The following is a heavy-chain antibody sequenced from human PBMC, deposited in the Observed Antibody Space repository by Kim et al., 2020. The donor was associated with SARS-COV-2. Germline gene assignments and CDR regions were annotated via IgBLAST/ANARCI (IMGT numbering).Heavy chain of an antibody. J-gene: IGHJ4*02. CDR1: GFTVSSNY. V-gene: IGHV3-53*04. Sequence: GGSLRLSCAASGFTVSSNYMSWVRQAPGKGLEWVSVIYSGGSTYYGDSVKGRFTISRHNSKNTLYLQMNRVRTEDTAVYYCAGSSGSFYSLGYWGQGTLVTVSS. D-gene: IGHD3-10*01. CDR2: IYSGGST. CDR3: AGSSGSFYSLGY.